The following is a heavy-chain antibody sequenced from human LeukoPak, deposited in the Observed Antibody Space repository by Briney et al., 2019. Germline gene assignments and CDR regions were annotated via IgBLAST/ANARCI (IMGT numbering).Heavy chain of an antibody. CDR3: ASHRLEAYYYDSSGYYPLDY. CDR2: IYYSWRI. D-gene: IGHD3-22*01. CDR1: GGSISSYY. V-gene: IGHV4-59*01. Sequence: PSETLSLTCTVSGGSISSYYWSWIRQPPGKGLEWIGYIYYSWRINYNPSLRSRVIISLDTSKNQFSLKLTSVTAADTAVYYCASHRLEAYYYDSSGYYPLDYWGQGTLVTASS. J-gene: IGHJ4*02.